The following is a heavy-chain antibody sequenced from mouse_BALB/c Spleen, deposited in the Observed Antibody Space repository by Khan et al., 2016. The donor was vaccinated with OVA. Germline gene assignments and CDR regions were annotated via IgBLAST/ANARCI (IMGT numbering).Heavy chain of an antibody. J-gene: IGHJ1*01. V-gene: IGHV9-1*02. CDR1: GYTFTEYG. D-gene: IGHD1-2*01. CDR3: YFKGTFCFSLGTSARPSYFQVHKLQNEDTATYFCASGGYWYFDV. Sequence: QIQLVQSGPELKKPGETVKISCKASGYTFTEYGMNWVKQAPGEGLKWMGWINTYTGEPTYVDDFKGRFAFSLETSASTAYLQINNLKNKARPTFVDYFKGTFCFSLGTSARPSYFQVHKLQNEDTATYFCASGGYWYFDVWGAGTTVTVSS. CDR2: INTYTGEP.